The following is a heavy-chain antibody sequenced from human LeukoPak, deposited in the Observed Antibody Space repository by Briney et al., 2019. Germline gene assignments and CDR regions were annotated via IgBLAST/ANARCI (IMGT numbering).Heavy chain of an antibody. CDR3: ARTHKTGDRTLYYFDY. D-gene: IGHD7-27*01. Sequence: KSGPTLLNPTQTLTLTCTFSGFSLRTSGMCVSWIRQPPGKALEWLSLSDWDDDKYYSTSLKTRLTISKDTSKNQVVLTMTNMDPVDTATYYCARTHKTGDRTLYYFDYWGQGTLVTVSS. CDR2: SDWDDDK. J-gene: IGHJ4*02. CDR1: GFSLRTSGMC. V-gene: IGHV2-70*01.